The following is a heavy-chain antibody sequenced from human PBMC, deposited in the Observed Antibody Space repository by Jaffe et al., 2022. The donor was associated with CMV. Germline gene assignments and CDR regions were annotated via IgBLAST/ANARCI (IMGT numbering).Heavy chain of an antibody. V-gene: IGHV3-30*18. J-gene: IGHJ1*01. D-gene: IGHD5-12*01. CDR1: GFTFSSYG. Sequence: QVQLVESGGGVVQPGRSLRLSCAASGFTFSSYGMHWVRQAPGKGLEWVAVISYDGSNKYYADSVKGRFTISRDNSKNTLYLQMNSLRAEDTAVYYCAKESGDGYNSEYFQHWGQGTLVTVSS. CDR2: ISYDGSNK. CDR3: AKESGDGYNSEYFQH.